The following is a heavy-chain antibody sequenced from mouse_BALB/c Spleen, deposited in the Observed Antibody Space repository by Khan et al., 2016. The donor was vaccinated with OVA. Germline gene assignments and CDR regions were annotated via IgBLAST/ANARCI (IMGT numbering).Heavy chain of an antibody. Sequence: EVQLQESGPGLVKPSQSLSLTCTVTGYSITSDYAWNWIRQFPGNKLEWMGYISYSGRTSYNPSLKSRISITRDKSKNPFFLPLNSVTTEDTATYYCARSVTITTVVATDFDYWGQGTTLTVSS. CDR3: ARSVTITTVVATDFDY. V-gene: IGHV3-2*02. CDR2: ISYSGRT. CDR1: GYSITSDYA. D-gene: IGHD1-1*01. J-gene: IGHJ2*01.